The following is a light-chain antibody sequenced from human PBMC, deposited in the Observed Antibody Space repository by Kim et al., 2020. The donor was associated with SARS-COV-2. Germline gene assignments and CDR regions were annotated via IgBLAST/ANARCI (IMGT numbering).Light chain of an antibody. V-gene: IGKV3-20*01. CDR1: QNVNRDF. Sequence: EIVLTQSPGTLSLSPGERATLYCTASQNVNRDFLAWYQQKPGQAPRLLIRGASSRATGIPARFSGSGSGADFTLTITRLEPEDFAVYYCQQYGSTPLTFGGGTKVDIK. J-gene: IGKJ4*01. CDR2: GAS. CDR3: QQYGSTPLT.